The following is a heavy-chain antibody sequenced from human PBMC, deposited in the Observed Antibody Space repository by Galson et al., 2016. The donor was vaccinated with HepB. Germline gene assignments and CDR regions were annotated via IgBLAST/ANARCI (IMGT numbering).Heavy chain of an antibody. V-gene: IGHV4-61*08. CDR2: VYDSGRT. CDR3: ARENTRRGSVTYYYGKAG. J-gene: IGHJ6*02. CDR1: GASVSSEDYY. Sequence: SETLSLTCSVSGASVSSEDYYWNWIRQPPGEGLEWIGCVYDSGRTNYNPSLKSRATISVDTSSNQFSLKLSFVTAADTAVYYCARENTRRGSVTYYYGKAGWGQVTTVTVAS. D-gene: IGHD1-1*01.